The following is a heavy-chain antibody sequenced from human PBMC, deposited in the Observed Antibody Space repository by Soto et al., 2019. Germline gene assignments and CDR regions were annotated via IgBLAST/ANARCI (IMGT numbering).Heavy chain of an antibody. CDR3: ARGYCSGGSCYSFYYYYYMDV. V-gene: IGHV1-8*01. Sequence: QVQLVQSGAEVKKPGASVKVSCKASGYTFTSYDINWVRQATGQGLEWMGWMNPNSGNTGYAQKFQGRVTMTRNTSISRAYMELSSLRSEDTAVYYCARGYCSGGSCYSFYYYYYMDVWGKGTTVTVSS. D-gene: IGHD2-15*01. J-gene: IGHJ6*03. CDR1: GYTFTSYD. CDR2: MNPNSGNT.